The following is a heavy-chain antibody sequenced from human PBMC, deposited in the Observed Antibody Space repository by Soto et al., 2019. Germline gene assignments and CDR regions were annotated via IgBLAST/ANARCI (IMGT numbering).Heavy chain of an antibody. D-gene: IGHD2-2*03. J-gene: IGHJ6*04. CDR3: ARLGSCRSPSSDRHYYYYYGMDV. Sequence: GESLKISCKGSGYSFTSYWIGWVRQMPGKGLEWMGIIYPGDSDTRYSPSFQGQVTISADKSINTAYLQLSSLKASDTAMYYFARLGSCRSPSSDRHYYYYYGMDVWGKGPRVTVSS. V-gene: IGHV5-51*01. CDR2: IYPGDSDT. CDR1: GYSFTSYW.